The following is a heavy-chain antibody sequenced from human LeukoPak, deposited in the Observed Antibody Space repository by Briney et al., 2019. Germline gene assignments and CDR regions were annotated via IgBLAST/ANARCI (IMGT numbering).Heavy chain of an antibody. J-gene: IGHJ4*02. CDR2: IYRSGST. V-gene: IGHV3-53*01. D-gene: IGHD6-19*01. CDR3: TSDGSSGWYYFDC. Sequence: GGSLRLSCAASGFTVSSSYMSWVRQAPGKGLEWVSIIYRSGSTYYADSVKGRFTISRDTSKNTLYLQMNSLRAEDTALYYCTSDGSSGWYYFDCWGQGTLVTVSS. CDR1: GFTVSSSY.